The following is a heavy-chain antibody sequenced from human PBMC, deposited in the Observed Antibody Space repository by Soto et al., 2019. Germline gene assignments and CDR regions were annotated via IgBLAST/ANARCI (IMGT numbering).Heavy chain of an antibody. D-gene: IGHD7-27*01. Sequence: SETLSLTCTVSGGSISSYYRSWIRQPPGKGLEWIGYIYYSGSTNYNPSLKSRVTISVDTSKNHFSLKLSSLTAADTAVYYCARQLQLGTLDYWGQGTLVTVSS. CDR1: GGSISSYY. V-gene: IGHV4-59*08. CDR2: IYYSGST. CDR3: ARQLQLGTLDY. J-gene: IGHJ4*02.